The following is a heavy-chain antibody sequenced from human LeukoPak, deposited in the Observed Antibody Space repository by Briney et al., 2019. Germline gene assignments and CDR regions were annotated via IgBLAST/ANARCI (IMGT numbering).Heavy chain of an antibody. CDR2: IYYSVST. D-gene: IGHD6-13*01. Sequence: SETLSLTCTVSGGSISSYYWSWIRQPPGKGLEWIGYIYYSVSTNYNPSLKSRVTISVDTSKNQFSPKLSSVTAADTAVYYCARLPVVTAAGTGPFDYWGQGTLVTVSS. CDR3: ARLPVVTAAGTGPFDY. V-gene: IGHV4-59*08. CDR1: GGSISSYY. J-gene: IGHJ4*02.